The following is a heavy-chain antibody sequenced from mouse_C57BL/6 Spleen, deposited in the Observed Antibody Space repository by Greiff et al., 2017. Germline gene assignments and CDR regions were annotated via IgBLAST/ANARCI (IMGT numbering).Heavy chain of an antibody. Sequence: EVKVEESGGGLVKPGGSLKLSCAASGFTFSSYAMSWVRQTPEKRLEWVATISDGGSYTYYPDNVKGRFTISRDNAKNNLYLQMSHLKSEDTAMYYCARRGYDYDEVAYWGQGTLVTVSA. CDR3: ARRGYDYDEVAY. D-gene: IGHD2-4*01. J-gene: IGHJ3*01. V-gene: IGHV5-4*03. CDR1: GFTFSSYA. CDR2: ISDGGSYT.